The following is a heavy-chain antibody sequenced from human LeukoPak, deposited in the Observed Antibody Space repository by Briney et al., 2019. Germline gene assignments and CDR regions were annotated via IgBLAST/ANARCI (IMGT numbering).Heavy chain of an antibody. CDR2: IIPIFGIA. Sequence: ASVKVSRKASGGTFSSYAISWVGQAPGQGLEWMGRIIPIFGIANYAQKFQGRVTITADKSTSTAYMELSSLRSEDTAVYYCARARDSSGSDYFDYWGQGTLVTVSS. CDR1: GGTFSSYA. J-gene: IGHJ4*02. V-gene: IGHV1-69*04. CDR3: ARARDSSGSDYFDY. D-gene: IGHD3-22*01.